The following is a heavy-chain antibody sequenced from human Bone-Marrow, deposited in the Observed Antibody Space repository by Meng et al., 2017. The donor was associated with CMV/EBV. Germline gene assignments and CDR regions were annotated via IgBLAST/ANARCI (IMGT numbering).Heavy chain of an antibody. Sequence: ASVKVSCKASGYTFTNYGISWVRQAPGQGLEWMGWISGYNGNTNYAEKFQGRVTMTTDTSTTTAYMELRSLRSDDTAVYYCARDQYCSITSCLNWFDPWGQGTLVTVSS. CDR1: GYTFTNYG. CDR2: ISGYNGNT. D-gene: IGHD2-2*01. CDR3: ARDQYCSITSCLNWFDP. J-gene: IGHJ5*02. V-gene: IGHV1-18*01.